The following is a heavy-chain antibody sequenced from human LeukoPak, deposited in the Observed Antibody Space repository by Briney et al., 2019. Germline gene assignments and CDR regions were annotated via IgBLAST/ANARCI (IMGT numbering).Heavy chain of an antibody. Sequence: SETLSLTCTVSGGSISSYYWSWIRQPPGKGLEWIGYIYYSGSTNYNPSLKSRVTISVDTSKNQFSLKLSSVTAADTAVYYCARDPMGAAGENWFDPWGQGTLVTVSS. J-gene: IGHJ5*02. CDR3: ARDPMGAAGENWFDP. CDR1: GGSISSYY. V-gene: IGHV4-59*01. D-gene: IGHD6-13*01. CDR2: IYYSGST.